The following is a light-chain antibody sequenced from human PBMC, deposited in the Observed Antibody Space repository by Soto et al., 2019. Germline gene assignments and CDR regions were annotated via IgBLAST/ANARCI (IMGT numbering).Light chain of an antibody. V-gene: IGKV1-33*01. CDR3: QQYDNLLYT. CDR1: QDISHS. CDR2: DAS. Sequence: DSQMTQSPSSLSASVGDRVTITCQTSQDISHSLNWYQQKPGKAPKLLIYDASKLETGVPSRFSESGSGTDFAFTISSLQPEDIGTYYCQQYDNLLYTFGQGTKLEIK. J-gene: IGKJ2*01.